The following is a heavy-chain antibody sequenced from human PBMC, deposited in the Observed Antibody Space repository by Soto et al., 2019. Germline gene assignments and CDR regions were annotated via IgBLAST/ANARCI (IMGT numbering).Heavy chain of an antibody. CDR2: ISYSGTT. D-gene: IGHD4-17*01. J-gene: IGHJ4*02. V-gene: IGHV4-30-4*01. CDR1: GGSISSGNYY. Sequence: QVQLQESGPGLVKTSQTLSLTCTVSGGSISSGNYYWSWIRQPPGKGLEWIGFISYSGTTHYSASLRSRVSIAVDPSKNQCSLDLSSVTAADTAVYYCATMGTPVTGLYYFDYWGQVTLVTVSS. CDR3: ATMGTPVTGLYYFDY.